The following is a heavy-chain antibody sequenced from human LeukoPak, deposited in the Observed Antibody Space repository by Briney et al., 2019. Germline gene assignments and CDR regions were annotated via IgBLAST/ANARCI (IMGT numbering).Heavy chain of an antibody. D-gene: IGHD3-9*01. J-gene: IGHJ4*02. CDR2: IYYSGST. Sequence: PSQTLSLTCTVSGGSISSGDYYWRWLRQPPGKGLEWIGYIYYSGSTYYNPSLKSRVTISVDTSKNQFSLKLSSVTAADTAVYYCAREGGVMDDILTGYTTYYFDYWGQGTLVTVSS. V-gene: IGHV4-30-4*01. CDR1: GGSISSGDYY. CDR3: AREGGVMDDILTGYTTYYFDY.